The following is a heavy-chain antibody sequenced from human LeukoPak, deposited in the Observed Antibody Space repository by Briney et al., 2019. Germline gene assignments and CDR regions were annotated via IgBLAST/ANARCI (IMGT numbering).Heavy chain of an antibody. CDR2: ISWNSGSI. Sequence: PGGSLRLSCAASGFTFDDYAMHWVRQAPGKGLEWVSGISWNSGSIGYADSVKGRFTISRDNAKNSLYLQMNSLRAEDMALYYCAKDYCGGDCYFDYWGQGTLVTVSS. D-gene: IGHD2-21*02. V-gene: IGHV3-9*03. CDR1: GFTFDDYA. CDR3: AKDYCGGDCYFDY. J-gene: IGHJ4*02.